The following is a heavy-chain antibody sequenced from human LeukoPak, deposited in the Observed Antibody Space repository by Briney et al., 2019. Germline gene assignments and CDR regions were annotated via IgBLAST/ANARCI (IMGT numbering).Heavy chain of an antibody. D-gene: IGHD2-8*01. CDR1: GGSFSGYY. CDR3: ARQRGDCTNGVCVVGYYYYYMDV. Sequence: SETLSLTCAVYGGSFSGYYWSWIRQPPGKGLEWIGEINHSGSTNYNPSLKSRVTISVDTSKNQFSLKLSSVTAADTAVYYCARQRGDCTNGVCVVGYYYYYMDVWGKGTTVTVSS. CDR2: INHSGST. J-gene: IGHJ6*03. V-gene: IGHV4-34*01.